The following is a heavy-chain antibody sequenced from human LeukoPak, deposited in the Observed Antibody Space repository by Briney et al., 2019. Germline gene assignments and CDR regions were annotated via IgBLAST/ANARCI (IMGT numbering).Heavy chain of an antibody. Sequence: SETLSLTCAVSGGSISSDGYSWSWIRQPPGKGLEWIGNIYYSGSTYYNPSLKSRVSISIDTSKNQFSLKLSSVTAADTAVYYCARASNWNYARVWFDPWGQGTLVTVSS. J-gene: IGHJ5*02. CDR2: IYYSGST. V-gene: IGHV4-30-4*07. D-gene: IGHD1-7*01. CDR1: GGSISSDGYS. CDR3: ARASNWNYARVWFDP.